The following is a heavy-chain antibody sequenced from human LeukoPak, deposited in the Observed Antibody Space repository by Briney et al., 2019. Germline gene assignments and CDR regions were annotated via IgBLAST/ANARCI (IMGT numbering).Heavy chain of an antibody. Sequence: GGSLRLSCAASGFTFSKAWMNWVRQAPGKGLEWVSGISASGGDTFYADSVKGRFTISRDNSKNTLSLQMNSLRVEDTAIYYCAKDVRRCNGACTWGQGTLVTVSS. CDR2: ISASGGDT. V-gene: IGHV3-23*01. D-gene: IGHD2-8*01. J-gene: IGHJ5*02. CDR3: AKDVRRCNGACT. CDR1: GFTFSKAW.